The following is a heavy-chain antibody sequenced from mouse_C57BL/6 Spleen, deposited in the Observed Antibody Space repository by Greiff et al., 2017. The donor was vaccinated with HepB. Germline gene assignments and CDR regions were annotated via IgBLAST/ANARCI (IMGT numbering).Heavy chain of an antibody. CDR3: ARSRSKGYFDY. V-gene: IGHV1-80*01. CDR2: IYPGDGDT. CDR1: GYAFSSYW. Sequence: QVQLKQSGAELVKPGASVKISCKASGYAFSSYWMNWVKQRPGKGLEWIGQIYPGDGDTNYNGKFKGKATLTADKSSSTAYMQLSSLTSEDSAVYFCARSRSKGYFDYWGQGTTLTVSS. D-gene: IGHD2-5*01. J-gene: IGHJ2*01.